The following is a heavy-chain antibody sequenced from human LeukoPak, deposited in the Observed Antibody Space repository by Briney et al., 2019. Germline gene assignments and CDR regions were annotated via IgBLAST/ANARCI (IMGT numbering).Heavy chain of an antibody. Sequence: SETLSLTCTVSGGSISSYYWSWIRQPPGKGLEWIGYIYYSGSTNYNPSLKSRVTISVDTSKNQFSLKLSSVTAADTAVYYCARGRRVNYYDSSGYYAYFFDYWGQGALVTVSS. D-gene: IGHD3-22*01. CDR2: IYYSGST. CDR1: GGSISSYY. CDR3: ARGRRVNYYDSSGYYAYFFDY. V-gene: IGHV4-59*01. J-gene: IGHJ4*02.